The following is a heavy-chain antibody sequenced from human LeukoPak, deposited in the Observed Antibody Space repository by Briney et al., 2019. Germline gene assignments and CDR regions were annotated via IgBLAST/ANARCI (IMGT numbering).Heavy chain of an antibody. Sequence: PRASVKVSCKASGYTFTGYYMHWVRQAPGQGLEWMGWINPNSGGTNYGQKFQGRVTMTRDTSISTAYMELSRLRSDDTAVYYCASLHDSSGYPADYWGQGTLVTVSS. J-gene: IGHJ4*02. CDR1: GYTFTGYY. D-gene: IGHD3-22*01. CDR2: INPNSGGT. V-gene: IGHV1-2*02. CDR3: ASLHDSSGYPADY.